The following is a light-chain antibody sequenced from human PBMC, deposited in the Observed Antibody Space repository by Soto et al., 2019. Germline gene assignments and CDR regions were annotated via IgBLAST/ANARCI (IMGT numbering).Light chain of an antibody. CDR2: KAS. J-gene: IGKJ1*01. V-gene: IGKV1-5*03. CDR3: QQYNSYSRT. CDR1: QSIGTW. Sequence: DIQMTQSPSTLSASVGDRVTITCRASQSIGTWLAWYQQKPGKAPKLLIYKASNLESGVPSRFSGSGSGTEFTLTISSLQPDDFATYYCQQYNSYSRTFGQGTKVDIK.